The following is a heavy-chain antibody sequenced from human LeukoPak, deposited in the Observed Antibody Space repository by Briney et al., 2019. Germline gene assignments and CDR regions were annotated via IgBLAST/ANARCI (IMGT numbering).Heavy chain of an antibody. CDR2: INSDGSST. J-gene: IGHJ4*02. V-gene: IGHV3-74*01. D-gene: IGHD4-11*01. CDR1: GFTFSSYW. CDR3: ARLHG. Sequence: GGPLRLSCAASGFTFSSYWMHWLRQAPGKGLVWVSRINSDGSSTSYADSVKGRFTIYIDIAKNTLYVQMNSLRAEDTAVYYCARLHGWGQGTLVTVSS.